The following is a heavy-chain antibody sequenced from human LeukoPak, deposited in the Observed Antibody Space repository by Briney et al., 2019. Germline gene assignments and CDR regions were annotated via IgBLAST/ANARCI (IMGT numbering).Heavy chain of an antibody. CDR2: IWYDGSNK. Sequence: GGSLRLSCAASGFTFRSYWMSWVRQAPGKGLEWVAVIWYDGSNKYYADSVKGRFTISRDNSKNTLYLQMNSLRAEDTAVYYCAKGLSIPSYFDYWGQGTLVTVSS. CDR3: AKGLSIPSYFDY. J-gene: IGHJ4*02. CDR1: GFTFRSYW. D-gene: IGHD2/OR15-2a*01. V-gene: IGHV3-33*06.